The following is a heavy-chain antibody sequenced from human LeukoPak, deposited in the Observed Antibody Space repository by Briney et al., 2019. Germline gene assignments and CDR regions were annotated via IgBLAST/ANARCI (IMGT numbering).Heavy chain of an antibody. CDR3: ARRAYSSSSKYYYYYMDV. J-gene: IGHJ6*03. D-gene: IGHD6-6*01. CDR1: GASINSYF. CDR2: IYYSGST. V-gene: IGHV4-39*01. Sequence: SETLSLTCAVSGASINSYFWSWIRQPPGKGLEWIGSIYYSGSTYYNPSLKSRVTISVDTSKNQFSLKLSSVTAADTAVYYCARRAYSSSSKYYYYYMDVWGKGTTVTVSS.